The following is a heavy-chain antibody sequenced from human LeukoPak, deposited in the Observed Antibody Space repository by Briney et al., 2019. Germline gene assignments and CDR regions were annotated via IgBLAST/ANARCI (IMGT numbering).Heavy chain of an antibody. V-gene: IGHV3-48*03. J-gene: IGHJ4*02. CDR2: ISNSGSTI. CDR3: ARGMGRSEDY. D-gene: IGHD1-26*01. CDR1: GFTFSSYE. Sequence: PGGSLRLSCAASGFTFSSYEMNWVRQAPGKGLEGVSYISNSGSTIYYADSVKGRFTISRDNAENSLYLQMNSLRAEGTAVYYCARGMGRSEDYWGQGTLVTVSS.